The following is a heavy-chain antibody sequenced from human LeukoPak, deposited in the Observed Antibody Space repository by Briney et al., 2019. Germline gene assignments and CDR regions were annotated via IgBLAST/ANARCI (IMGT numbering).Heavy chain of an antibody. CDR2: ISWNSDSI. CDR1: GFSFDDYA. J-gene: IGHJ4*02. CDR3: AKDISGTYLAALDY. Sequence: GRSLRLSCAASGFSFDDYAMHWVRPGPGKGLAGVSGISWNSDSIGYADSVKGRFTISRDNAKNSLYLQMNSLRAEDTALYYCAKDISGTYLAALDYWGQGTRVSVSS. D-gene: IGHD1-26*01. V-gene: IGHV3-9*01.